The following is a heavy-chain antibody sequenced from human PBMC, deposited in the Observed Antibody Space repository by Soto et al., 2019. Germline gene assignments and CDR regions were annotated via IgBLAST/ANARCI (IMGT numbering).Heavy chain of an antibody. J-gene: IGHJ4*02. V-gene: IGHV2-5*02. CDR2: IYWDDDK. CDR1: GFSLTGSGVG. CDR3: ARFLWSDTSLYYFDY. D-gene: IGHD3-3*01. Sequence: QITLEESGPTLVKPTQTLTLTCTFSGFSLTGSGVGVGWIRQPPGKALEWLALIYWDDDKRYSPSLKSRLTITKDTSKNQVALTMTNMDPVDTATYYCARFLWSDTSLYYFDYWGQGTLVTVSS.